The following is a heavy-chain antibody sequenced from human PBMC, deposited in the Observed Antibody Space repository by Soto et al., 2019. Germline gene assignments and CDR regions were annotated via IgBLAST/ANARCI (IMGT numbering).Heavy chain of an antibody. CDR1: GFTFSSYG. CDR2: ISYDGSNK. Sequence: QVQLVESGGGVVQPGRSLRLSCAASGFTFSSYGMHWVRQAPGKGLEWVAVISYDGSNKYYADSVKGRFTISRDNSKNTLYLQMNSLRAEDTAVYYCAKDLEYVGASDAFDIWGQGTMVTVSS. CDR3: AKDLEYVGASDAFDI. V-gene: IGHV3-30*18. D-gene: IGHD1-26*01. J-gene: IGHJ3*02.